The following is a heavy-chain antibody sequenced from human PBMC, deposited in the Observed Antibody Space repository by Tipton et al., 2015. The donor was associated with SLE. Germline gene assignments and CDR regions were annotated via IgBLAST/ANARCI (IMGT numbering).Heavy chain of an antibody. V-gene: IGHV3-33*06. Sequence: SLRLSCAASGFTFSSYGMHWVRQAPGKGLEWVAVIWYDGSNKYYADSVKGRFTISRDNSKNTLYLQMNSLRAEDTAVYYCAKDRGYGGAFFDYRGQGTLVTVSS. CDR2: IWYDGSNK. CDR3: AKDRGYGGAFFDY. D-gene: IGHD2-21*01. J-gene: IGHJ4*02. CDR1: GFTFSSYG.